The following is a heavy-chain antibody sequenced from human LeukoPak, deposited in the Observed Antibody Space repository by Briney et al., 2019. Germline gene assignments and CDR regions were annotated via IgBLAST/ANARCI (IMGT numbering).Heavy chain of an antibody. CDR2: ISWNSGSI. CDR1: GFTFDDYA. Sequence: GGSLRLSCAASGFTFDDYAMHWVRQAPGKGLEWISGISWNSGSIGYADSVKGRFTISRDNAKNTLYLQMNSLRAEDTAVYYCLRDLNWSLDQWGQGTLVTVSS. V-gene: IGHV3-9*01. D-gene: IGHD1-20*01. CDR3: LRDLNWSLDQ. J-gene: IGHJ4*02.